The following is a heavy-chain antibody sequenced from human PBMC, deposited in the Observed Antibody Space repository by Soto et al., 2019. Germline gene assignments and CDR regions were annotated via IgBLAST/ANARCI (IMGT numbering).Heavy chain of an antibody. Sequence: PSETLSLTCTVSGGSISSGDYYWSWIRQPPGKGLEWIGYIYYSGSTYYNPSLKSRVTISVDTSKNQFSLKLSSVTAADTAVYYCARGHYYDSSGYYDWFDPWGQGTLVTVSS. CDR1: GGSISSGDYY. V-gene: IGHV4-30-4*01. CDR2: IYYSGST. J-gene: IGHJ5*02. CDR3: ARGHYYDSSGYYDWFDP. D-gene: IGHD3-22*01.